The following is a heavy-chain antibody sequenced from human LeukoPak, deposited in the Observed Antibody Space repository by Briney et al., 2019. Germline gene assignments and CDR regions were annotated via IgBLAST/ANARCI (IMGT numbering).Heavy chain of an antibody. Sequence: SETLSLTCSVYGGSFSAYYWIWIRQSPEMGLQWIGEISHRGSTNYNPSLGSRLTMSVDTSKHQFSLKLSSATAADSAVYYCARDGYSIGRAFDPWGQGMLVTVSS. CDR1: GGSFSAYY. CDR3: ARDGYSIGRAFDP. J-gene: IGHJ5*02. V-gene: IGHV4-34*01. CDR2: ISHRGST. D-gene: IGHD5-18*01.